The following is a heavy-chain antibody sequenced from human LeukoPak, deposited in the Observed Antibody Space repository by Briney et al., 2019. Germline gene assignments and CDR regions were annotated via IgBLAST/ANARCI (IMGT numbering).Heavy chain of an antibody. D-gene: IGHD5-24*01. Sequence: GASVKVSCRASGYTFTGDYVHWVRQAPGQGLEWMGRMNPDNGGTDFAQRSQGRVTMTRDTCITTAYLEVSSLRSDDTAVYYCARGNGYFFDYWGQGTPVTVSS. CDR3: ARGNGYFFDY. CDR2: MNPDNGGT. CDR1: GYTFTGDY. J-gene: IGHJ4*02. V-gene: IGHV1-2*06.